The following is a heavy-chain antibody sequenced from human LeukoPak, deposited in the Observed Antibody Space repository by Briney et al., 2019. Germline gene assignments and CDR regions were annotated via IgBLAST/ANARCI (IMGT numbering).Heavy chain of an antibody. CDR1: GGSVTDYY. Sequence: SETLSLTCTVSGGSVTDYYWSWIRQSPGKGLEWIGYIYYTGTSYNPSLKSRVTISADTSKNQFSLKLSSVTAADTAVYYCARGYSYGPMGYYFDYWGQGTLVTVSS. CDR3: ARGYSYGPMGYYFDY. CDR2: IYYTGT. V-gene: IGHV4-59*02. J-gene: IGHJ4*02. D-gene: IGHD5-18*01.